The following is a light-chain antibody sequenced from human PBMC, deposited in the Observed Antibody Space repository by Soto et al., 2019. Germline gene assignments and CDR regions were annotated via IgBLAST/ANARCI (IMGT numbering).Light chain of an antibody. Sequence: EIVMTQSPATLSVSPGERATLSCRASQSVSSNLAWYQQKPGQAPRLLIYGASTRDTGIPARFSGSGSGTEFTLTISRLPAEDFAVYYCQQYNNWPAWTVGQGTKVDIK. CDR2: GAS. J-gene: IGKJ1*01. V-gene: IGKV3-15*01. CDR3: QQYNNWPAWT. CDR1: QSVSSN.